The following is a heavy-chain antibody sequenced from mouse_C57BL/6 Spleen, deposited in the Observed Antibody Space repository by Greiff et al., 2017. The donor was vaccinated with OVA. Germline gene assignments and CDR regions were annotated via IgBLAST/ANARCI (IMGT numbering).Heavy chain of an antibody. CDR2: INYDGSST. Sequence: EVKLVESEGGLVQPGSSMKLSCTASGFTFSDYYMAWVRQVPEKGLEWVANINYDGSSTYYLDSLKSRFIISRDNAKNILYLQMSSLKSEDTATYYCAREGNYYDSSYGYFDVWGTGTTVTVSS. D-gene: IGHD1-1*01. J-gene: IGHJ1*03. V-gene: IGHV5-16*01. CDR1: GFTFSDYY. CDR3: AREGNYYDSSYGYFDV.